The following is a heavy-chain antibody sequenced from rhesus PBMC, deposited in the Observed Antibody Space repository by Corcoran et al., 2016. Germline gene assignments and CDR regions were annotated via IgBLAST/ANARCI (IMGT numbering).Heavy chain of an antibody. CDR1: GGSISSNY. V-gene: IGHV4-173*01. CDR3: ARDSRGPRY. Sequence: QLQLQESGPGLVKPSETLSLTCAVSGGSISSNYWSWNRQPPGKVREWFGRIPGSGGSTDYNPSLKSRVTISTDTSKNQISLKLSSVTAADTAVYYCARDSRGPRYWGQGVLVTVSS. J-gene: IGHJ4*01. CDR2: IPGSGGST.